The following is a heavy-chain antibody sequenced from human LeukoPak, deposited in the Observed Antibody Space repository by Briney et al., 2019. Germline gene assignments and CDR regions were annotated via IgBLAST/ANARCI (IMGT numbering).Heavy chain of an antibody. CDR1: GYTFTGYY. J-gene: IGHJ6*02. CDR2: INPSSGGT. V-gene: IGHV1-2*02. Sequence: ASVKVSCKASGYTFTGYYMLWVRQAPGQGLEWMGWINPSSGGTNYAQKFQGRVTMTRDTSITTAYMELSRLRSDDTAVYYCERDPITFGGVIVIPEILGVDVWGQGTTVTVSS. D-gene: IGHD3-16*02. CDR3: ERDPITFGGVIVIPEILGVDV.